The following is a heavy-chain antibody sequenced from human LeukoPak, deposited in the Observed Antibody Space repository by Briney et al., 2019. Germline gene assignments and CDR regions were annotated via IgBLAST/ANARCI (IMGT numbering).Heavy chain of an antibody. D-gene: IGHD3-10*02. CDR2: ISSSGSTI. J-gene: IGHJ6*04. CDR1: GFTFSSYE. CDR3: AELGITMIGGV. Sequence: GGSLRLSCAASGFTFSSYEMNWVRQAPGKGLVSYISSSGSTIYYADSVKGRFTISRDNAKNSLYLQMNSLRAEDTAVYYCAELGITMIGGVWGKGTTVTISS. V-gene: IGHV3-48*03.